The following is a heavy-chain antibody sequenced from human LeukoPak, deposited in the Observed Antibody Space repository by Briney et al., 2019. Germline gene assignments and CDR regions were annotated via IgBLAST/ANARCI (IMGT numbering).Heavy chain of an antibody. D-gene: IGHD5-24*01. CDR3: ARDSPRDNIIYYYYIDV. Sequence: SETLSLTCTVSGASISSSYWSWIRQPAGKGLEWIGRIYPTGATNYNPSLRSRVTISVDKSNNQFSLKLNSVTAADTAIYYCARDSPRDNIIYYYYIDVWGKGTTVTVSS. CDR1: GASISSSY. V-gene: IGHV4-4*07. J-gene: IGHJ6*03. CDR2: IYPTGAT.